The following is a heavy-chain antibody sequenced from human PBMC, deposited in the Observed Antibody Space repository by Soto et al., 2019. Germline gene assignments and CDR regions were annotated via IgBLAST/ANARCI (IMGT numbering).Heavy chain of an antibody. V-gene: IGHV1-18*01. Sequence: ASVKVSCKASGYTFTSYGISWVRQAPGQGLEWMGWISAYNGNTNYAQKLQGRVTMTTDTSTSTAYMELRSLRSDDTAVYYCARDDPLVVAAEWFDPWGQGTLVTVSS. CDR1: GYTFTSYG. CDR3: ARDDPLVVAAEWFDP. CDR2: ISAYNGNT. J-gene: IGHJ5*02. D-gene: IGHD2-15*01.